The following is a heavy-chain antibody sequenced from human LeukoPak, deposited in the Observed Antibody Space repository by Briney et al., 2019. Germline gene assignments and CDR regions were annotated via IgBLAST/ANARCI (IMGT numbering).Heavy chain of an antibody. V-gene: IGHV3-15*01. J-gene: IGHJ4*02. D-gene: IGHD2-15*01. CDR1: GFTFGGAW. CDR2: IKSKADGGTT. CDR3: ATDLSSYCSGGNCFLSY. Sequence: GSLRLSCAASGFTFGGAWMSWVRQAPGKGLEWVGRIKSKADGGTTDYAAPVKGRFTISRDDSKNMLYLQMNSLKTEDTAVYYCATDLSSYCSGGNCFLSYWGQGTLVTVSS.